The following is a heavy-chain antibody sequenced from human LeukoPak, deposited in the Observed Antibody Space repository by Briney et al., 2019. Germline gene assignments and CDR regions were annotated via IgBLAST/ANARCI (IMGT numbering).Heavy chain of an antibody. Sequence: ASVKVSCKASGYAFSTYGFSWVRQVPGHGPEWMGWISSDTGKTNYAQKLQGRVTMTTDTSTSTAYMELRSPRSDDTAVYYCARVISGSYKGHWFDPWGQGTLVTVSS. D-gene: IGHD1-26*01. CDR3: ARVISGSYKGHWFDP. CDR2: ISSDTGKT. V-gene: IGHV1-18*01. J-gene: IGHJ5*02. CDR1: GYAFSTYG.